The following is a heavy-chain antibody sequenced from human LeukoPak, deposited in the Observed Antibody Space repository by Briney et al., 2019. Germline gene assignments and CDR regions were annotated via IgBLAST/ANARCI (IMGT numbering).Heavy chain of an antibody. J-gene: IGHJ4*02. CDR2: INPSGGNT. V-gene: IGHV1-46*01. CDR1: GYTLTSYY. CDR3: SRQGGPEPKYYFYY. D-gene: IGHD2-15*01. Sequence: ASVKVSCKASGYTLTSYYMHWVRQAPGQRLEWIGIINPSGGNTSYAQKFQGRVTMNKITSTSTVSMELSSLRSSAPGLHPVSRQGGPEPKYYFYYWGQGTLVTVSS.